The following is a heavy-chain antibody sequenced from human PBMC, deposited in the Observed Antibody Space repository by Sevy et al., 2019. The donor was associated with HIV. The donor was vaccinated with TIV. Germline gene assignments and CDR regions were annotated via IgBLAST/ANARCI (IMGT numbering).Heavy chain of an antibody. D-gene: IGHD5-12*01. CDR3: ARGMATIAYYYYYMDV. J-gene: IGHJ6*03. Sequence: GGSLRLSCVASGFTFSNYAMHWVRQAPGKGLEWVAVISYDENNKYYADSVKGRFTISRDNSKNTLYLQMNSLRVEDTAVYYCARGMATIAYYYYYMDVWGKGTTVTVSS. CDR2: ISYDENNK. V-gene: IGHV3-30-3*01. CDR1: GFTFSNYA.